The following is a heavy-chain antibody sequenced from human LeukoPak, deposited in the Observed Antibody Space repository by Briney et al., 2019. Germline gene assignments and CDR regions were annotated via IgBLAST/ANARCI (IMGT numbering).Heavy chain of an antibody. Sequence: GGSLRLSCAASGFTFSSSAMSWVRQAPGKGLKWVSGISTSGGSTYYSDSVKGRFTISRDNSKNTLYLQMNSLRAEDTAVYYCAKDSSGLFDYWGQGTLVTVSS. D-gene: IGHD3-22*01. CDR1: GFTFSSSA. V-gene: IGHV3-23*01. J-gene: IGHJ4*02. CDR3: AKDSSGLFDY. CDR2: ISTSGGST.